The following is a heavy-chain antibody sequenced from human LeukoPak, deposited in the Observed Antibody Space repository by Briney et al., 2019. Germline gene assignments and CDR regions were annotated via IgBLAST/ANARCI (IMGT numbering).Heavy chain of an antibody. CDR3: ARVDSSSWYELDY. D-gene: IGHD6-13*01. J-gene: IGHJ4*02. CDR1: GGSISSSNW. V-gene: IGHV4-4*02. CDR2: IYHSGST. Sequence: PSETLSLTCAVSGGSISSSNWWSWVRQPPGKGLEWIGEIYHSGSTNYNPSPKSRVTISVDKSKNQFSLKLSSVTAADTAVYYCARVDSSSWYELDYWGQGTLVTVSS.